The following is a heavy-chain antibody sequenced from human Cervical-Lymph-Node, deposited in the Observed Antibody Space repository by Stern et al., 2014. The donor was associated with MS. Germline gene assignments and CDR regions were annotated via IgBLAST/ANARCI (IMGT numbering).Heavy chain of an antibody. Sequence: QLQLQESGPGLVKPSDTLSLSCTVSRGSISSSFWSWLRQPPGKGLEWIGYIYNAGNTNYNPSLKSRVTISVDTSKNQFSLKLSSVTAADTAVYYCARMAAAGPFDFWGQGTLVTVSS. V-gene: IGHV4-59*07. CDR2: IYNAGNT. CDR1: RGSISSSF. J-gene: IGHJ4*02. CDR3: ARMAAAGPFDF. D-gene: IGHD6-13*01.